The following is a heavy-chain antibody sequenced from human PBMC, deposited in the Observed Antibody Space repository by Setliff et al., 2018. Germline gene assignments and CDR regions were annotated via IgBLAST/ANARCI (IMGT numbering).Heavy chain of an antibody. J-gene: IGHJ4*02. CDR2: ISPSGGDT. D-gene: IGHD5-18*01. V-gene: IGHV1-46*01. CDR3: ARAPLESGYNYGQGHYFDY. Sequence: GASVKVSCKASGYTFTTYYMHWVRQAPGQGLEWMGIISPSGGDTNYAQKFQGRVTMTRDTSTSTVYMELSSLRSEDTAVYYCARAPLESGYNYGQGHYFDYWGQGTLVTVSS. CDR1: GYTFTTYY.